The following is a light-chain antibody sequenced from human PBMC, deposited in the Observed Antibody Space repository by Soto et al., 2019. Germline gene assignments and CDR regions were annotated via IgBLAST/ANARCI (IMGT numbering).Light chain of an antibody. V-gene: IGKV3-20*01. CDR3: HQYALSPLT. CDR2: HAS. Sequence: EIVLTQSPGTLSLSPGERATLYCRASQSVGKNYLGWYQQKPGQPPRLLVFHASIRATGIPDRFSGGGSGTDFTLIISRLEPEDFAVYYCHQYALSPLTFGGGTKVEIK. CDR1: QSVGKNY. J-gene: IGKJ4*01.